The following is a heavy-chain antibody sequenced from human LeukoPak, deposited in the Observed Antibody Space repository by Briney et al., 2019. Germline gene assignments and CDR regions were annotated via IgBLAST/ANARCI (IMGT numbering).Heavy chain of an antibody. D-gene: IGHD2-15*01. CDR2: ISYDGSNK. CDR3: ARDHATLLQSYFFDY. Sequence: GGSLRLSCAASGFTFSSYAMHWVRQAPGKGLEWVVVISYDGSNKYYADSVKGRFTISRDNSKNTLYLQMNSLRAEDTAVYYCARDHATLLQSYFFDYCGHGTLVTVSS. V-gene: IGHV3-30-3*01. J-gene: IGHJ4*01. CDR1: GFTFSSYA.